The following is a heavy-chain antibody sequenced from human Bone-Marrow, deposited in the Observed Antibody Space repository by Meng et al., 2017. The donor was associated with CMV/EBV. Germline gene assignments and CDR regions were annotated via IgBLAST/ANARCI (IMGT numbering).Heavy chain of an antibody. D-gene: IGHD2-2*01. CDR1: GRTLSSYA. J-gene: IGHJ5*02. V-gene: IGHV1-69*05. CDR3: ARDGYCSSTSCYGGFDP. CDR2: IIPIFGTA. Sequence: SVKVSCKASGRTLSSYAISWVRQAPGQGLEWMGGIIPIFGTANYAQKFQGRVTITTDESTSTAYMELSSLRSEDTAVYYCARDGYCSSTSCYGGFDPWGQGTLVTVSS.